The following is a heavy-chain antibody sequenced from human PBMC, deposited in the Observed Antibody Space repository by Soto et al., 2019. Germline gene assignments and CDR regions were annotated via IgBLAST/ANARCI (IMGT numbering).Heavy chain of an antibody. CDR1: GFTFGDYA. CDR3: TRDRDTAIYYYGMDV. Sequence: GGSLRLSCTASGFTFGDYAMSWFRQAPGKGLEWVGFIRSKAYGGTTGYAASVKGRFTISRDDSKSIAYLQMNSLKTEDTAVYYCTRDRDTAIYYYGMDVWGQGTTITVSS. CDR2: IRSKAYGGTT. J-gene: IGHJ6*02. V-gene: IGHV3-49*03. D-gene: IGHD5-18*01.